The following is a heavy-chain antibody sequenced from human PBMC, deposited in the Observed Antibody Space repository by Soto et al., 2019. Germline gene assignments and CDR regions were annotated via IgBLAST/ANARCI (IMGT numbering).Heavy chain of an antibody. Sequence: QVQLVQSGAEVNKPGSSVKVSCKASGGTFSSYAISWVRQAPGQGLEWMGGIIPLFGTAHYAQKFQGRVTITADKSTSTAYMELSSLRSEDTAVYYFARETLWELPSAPAYFDYWGQGTLVTVSS. CDR1: GGTFSSYA. V-gene: IGHV1-69*06. D-gene: IGHD1-26*01. CDR2: IIPLFGTA. CDR3: ARETLWELPSAPAYFDY. J-gene: IGHJ4*02.